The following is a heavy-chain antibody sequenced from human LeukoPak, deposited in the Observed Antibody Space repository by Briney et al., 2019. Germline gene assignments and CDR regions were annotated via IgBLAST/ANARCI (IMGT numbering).Heavy chain of an antibody. CDR1: GGSFSGYY. CDR3: ARSGRRYHGSGSYYLDY. Sequence: PSETLSLTCAVYGGSFSGYYWSWIRQPPGKGLEWIGEINHSGSTNYNPSLKSRATISVDTSKNQFSLKLSSVTAADTAVYYCARSGRRYHGSGSYYLDYWGQGTLVTVSS. D-gene: IGHD3-10*01. J-gene: IGHJ4*02. CDR2: INHSGST. V-gene: IGHV4-34*01.